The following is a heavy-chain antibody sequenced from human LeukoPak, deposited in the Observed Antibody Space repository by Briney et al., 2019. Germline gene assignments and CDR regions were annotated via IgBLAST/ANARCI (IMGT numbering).Heavy chain of an antibody. CDR2: ISGSGSTT. V-gene: IGHV3-23*01. Sequence: GGSLRLSCAASGFTFSSYDMIWLRQAPGKGLEWVSSISGSGSTTYSADSVKGRFTISRDNSKNSLYLQMDSLRAEDAAVYYCAKASTSGLDRCYPWGPGTLVTVSS. CDR3: AKASTSGLDRCYP. D-gene: IGHD4/OR15-4a*01. CDR1: GFTFSSYD. J-gene: IGHJ5*02.